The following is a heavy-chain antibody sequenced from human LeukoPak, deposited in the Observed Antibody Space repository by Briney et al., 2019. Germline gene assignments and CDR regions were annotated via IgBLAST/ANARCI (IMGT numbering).Heavy chain of an antibody. CDR1: GDSVSSNSAA. D-gene: IGHD3-10*01. V-gene: IGHV6-1*01. CDR3: ARGRGGPFDY. J-gene: IGHJ4*02. Sequence: SQTLSLTCALAGDSVSSNSAAWIWFRQFPSRGLEWLGRTSYRSKWSSDYAVSVKSRITINPDTSKNQFSLQLSSVTPEDTAVYFCARGRGGPFDYWGQGILVTVSS. CDR2: TSYRSKWSS.